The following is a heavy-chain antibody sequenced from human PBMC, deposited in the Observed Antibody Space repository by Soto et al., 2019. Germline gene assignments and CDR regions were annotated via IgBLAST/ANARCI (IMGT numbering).Heavy chain of an antibody. J-gene: IGHJ6*03. CDR2: IDHGRSA. CDR3: ARNVPGADYYYMDV. D-gene: IGHD3-10*02. V-gene: IGHV4-34*01. Sequence: QVQLQQWGAGLLEPSETLFLTCAVYGGSLNGYYWSWIRQAPGKGLEWIGEIDHGRSANYNPSLQSRAIMSVDSSKSQLSLTLTSVTAADTAVYYCARNVPGADYYYMDVWGEGTTVTVSS. CDR1: GGSLNGYY.